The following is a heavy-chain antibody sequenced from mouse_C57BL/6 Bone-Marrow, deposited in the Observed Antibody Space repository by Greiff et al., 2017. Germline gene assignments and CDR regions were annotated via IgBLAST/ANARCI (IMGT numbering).Heavy chain of an antibody. CDR1: GYSITSGYY. Sequence: VQLQQSGPGLVKPSQSLSLTCSVTGYSITSGYYWNLIRQFPGNKLEWMGYISYDGSNNYNPSLKNRISITRDTSKNQFFLKLNSVTTEDTATYYCAGRGYFDVWGTGTTVTVSS. CDR3: AGRGYFDV. V-gene: IGHV3-6*01. J-gene: IGHJ1*03. CDR2: ISYDGSN.